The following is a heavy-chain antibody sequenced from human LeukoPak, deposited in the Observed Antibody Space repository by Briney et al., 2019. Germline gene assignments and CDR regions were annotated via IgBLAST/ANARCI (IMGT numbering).Heavy chain of an antibody. Sequence: GESLKISCKGSGYRSSDYWIGWVRQVPGKGLEWMGVIYPSDSHNKYSPSFQGQVTISADKSINTAHLQWSSLKASDTAMYYCARHGTPAAAGSVFDIWGQGTMVTVSS. V-gene: IGHV5-51*01. CDR2: IYPSDSHN. J-gene: IGHJ3*02. CDR3: ARHGTPAAAGSVFDI. D-gene: IGHD6-13*01. CDR1: GYRSSDYW.